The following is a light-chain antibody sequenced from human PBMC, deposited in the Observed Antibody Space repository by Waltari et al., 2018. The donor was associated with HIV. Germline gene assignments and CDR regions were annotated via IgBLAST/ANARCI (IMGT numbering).Light chain of an antibody. Sequence: SYVLTQPPSVSVAPGQTARLTCGGNDIETKTVHWYQQKPGQAPVLVVYDDSDRPSGIPERFSGSNSGNTATLTITRVEAGDEADYYCQVWDPSSDHVVFGGGTKLTVL. CDR1: DIETKT. V-gene: IGLV3-21*02. CDR2: DDS. J-gene: IGLJ2*01. CDR3: QVWDPSSDHVV.